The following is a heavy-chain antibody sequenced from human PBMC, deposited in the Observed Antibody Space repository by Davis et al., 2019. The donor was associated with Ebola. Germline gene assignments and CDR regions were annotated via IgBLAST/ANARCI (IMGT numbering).Heavy chain of an antibody. CDR1: GFTFSSYA. Sequence: PGGSLRLSCAASGFTFSSYAMSWVRQAPGKGLEWVSAISGSGGSTYYADSVKGRFTISRDNSKNTLYLQMNSLRAEDTAVYYCANTNRPYDSSGGMDVWGQGTTVTVSS. CDR3: ANTNRPYDSSGGMDV. V-gene: IGHV3-23*01. CDR2: ISGSGGST. J-gene: IGHJ6*02. D-gene: IGHD3-22*01.